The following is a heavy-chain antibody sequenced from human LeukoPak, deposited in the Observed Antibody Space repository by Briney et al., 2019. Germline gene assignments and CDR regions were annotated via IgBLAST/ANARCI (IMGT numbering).Heavy chain of an antibody. CDR2: IWYDGSNK. D-gene: IGHD3-3*01. CDR3: ARDRIRFSTSGNWFDP. Sequence: PGGSLRLSCAASGFTFSSYAMSWVCQAPGKGLEWVVVIWYDGSNKYYADSVKGRFTISRDNSKNTLYLQMNSLRAEDTAVYYCARDRIRFSTSGNWFDPWGQGTLVTVSS. J-gene: IGHJ5*02. V-gene: IGHV3-33*08. CDR1: GFTFSSYA.